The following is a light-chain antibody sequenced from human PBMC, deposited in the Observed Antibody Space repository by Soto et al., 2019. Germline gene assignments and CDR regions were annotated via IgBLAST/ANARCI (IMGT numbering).Light chain of an antibody. CDR3: QVWDSSTDHYV. CDR2: DDR. J-gene: IGLJ1*01. Sequence: SYELTQPPSISVAPGQTARVTCGGYNIGSKSVHWYQQRPGQAPVLVVYDDRDRPSGIPERFSGSNSGNTATLTISRVEAEDEADYYCQVWDSSTDHYVFGTGTKLTVL. CDR1: NIGSKS. V-gene: IGLV3-21*02.